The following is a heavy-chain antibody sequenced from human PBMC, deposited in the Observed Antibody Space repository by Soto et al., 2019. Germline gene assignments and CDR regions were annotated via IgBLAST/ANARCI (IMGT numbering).Heavy chain of an antibody. CDR1: GFTVSSNY. CDR3: ARALGYCSSTSCYNYYYGMDV. D-gene: IGHD2-2*02. CDR2: IYSGGST. Sequence: GGSLRLSCAASGFTVSSNYMSWVRQAPGKGLEWVSVIYSGGSTYYADSVKGRFTISRDNSKNTLYLQMNSLRAEDTAVYYCARALGYCSSTSCYNYYYGMDVWGQGTTVTVSS. V-gene: IGHV3-53*01. J-gene: IGHJ6*02.